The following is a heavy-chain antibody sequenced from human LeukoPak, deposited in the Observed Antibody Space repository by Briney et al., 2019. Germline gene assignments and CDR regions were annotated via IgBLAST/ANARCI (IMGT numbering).Heavy chain of an antibody. Sequence: GGSLRLSCAASGFTVSSNYMSWLRQAPGKGLEWVSVIYSGGNTYYADSVKGRFTIFRDNSKNTLYLQMNSLRAEDTAVYYCARGHHSESYKADYWGQGTLVTVSS. CDR3: ARGHHSESYKADY. CDR2: IYSGGNT. J-gene: IGHJ4*02. D-gene: IGHD3-10*01. V-gene: IGHV3-53*01. CDR1: GFTVSSNY.